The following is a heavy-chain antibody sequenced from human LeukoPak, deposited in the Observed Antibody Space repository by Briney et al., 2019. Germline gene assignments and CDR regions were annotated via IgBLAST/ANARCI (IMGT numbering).Heavy chain of an antibody. Sequence: GGSLRLSCAASGFTFSSYGMHWVRQAPGKGLEWVSSISSSSGYIYYADSVKGRFTISRDNAKNSLYLQMNSLRAEDTAVYYCARVISWDFDYWGQGTLVTVSS. V-gene: IGHV3-21*01. CDR2: ISSSSGYI. J-gene: IGHJ4*02. D-gene: IGHD1-26*01. CDR1: GFTFSSYG. CDR3: ARVISWDFDY.